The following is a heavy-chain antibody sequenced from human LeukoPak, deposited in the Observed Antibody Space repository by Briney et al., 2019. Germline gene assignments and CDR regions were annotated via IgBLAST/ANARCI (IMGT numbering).Heavy chain of an antibody. J-gene: IGHJ4*02. V-gene: IGHV3-23*01. D-gene: IGHD4-17*01. CDR2: ISGSGGST. CDR3: AKDIMISDYGDYPGDY. Sequence: PGASLRLSCAASGFTFSSYAMSWVRQAPGKGLEWVSAISGSGGSTYYADSVKGRFTISRDNSKNTLYLQMNSLRAEDTAVYYCAKDIMISDYGDYPGDYWGQGTLVTVSS. CDR1: GFTFSSYA.